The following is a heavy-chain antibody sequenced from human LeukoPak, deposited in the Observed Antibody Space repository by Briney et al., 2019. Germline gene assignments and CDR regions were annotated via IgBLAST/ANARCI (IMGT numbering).Heavy chain of an antibody. Sequence: GGSLRLSCAASGFTVSSNYMSWVRQAPGKGLEWVSVIYSGGSTYYADSVKGRFTISRDNSKNTLYLQMNSLRAEDTAVYHCARDTVTTFRFRDYQHYCMDVWGQGTTVTVSS. CDR3: ARDTVTTFRFRDYQHYCMDV. V-gene: IGHV3-53*01. CDR2: IYSGGST. J-gene: IGHJ6*02. CDR1: GFTVSSNY. D-gene: IGHD4-17*01.